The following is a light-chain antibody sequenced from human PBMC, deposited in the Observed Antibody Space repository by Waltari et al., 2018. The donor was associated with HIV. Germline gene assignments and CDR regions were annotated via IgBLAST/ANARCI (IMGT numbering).Light chain of an antibody. Sequence: EIVLTQSPATLSLSPGERATLSCRASQSVSSYLAWYQQKPGQAPRLLIYDASNGATGFPARCSGSGSGTDFTLTISSLEPEDFAVYYCQQRSNWPRTFGQGTKVEVK. CDR2: DAS. CDR3: QQRSNWPRT. V-gene: IGKV3-11*01. CDR1: QSVSSY. J-gene: IGKJ1*01.